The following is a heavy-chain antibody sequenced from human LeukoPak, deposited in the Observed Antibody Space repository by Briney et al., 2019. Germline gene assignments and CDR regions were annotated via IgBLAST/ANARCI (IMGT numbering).Heavy chain of an antibody. J-gene: IGHJ4*02. CDR3: TRDRTTITLFEL. Sequence: PGGSLRLSCAGSGFIFGSYWMHWVRQVPGKGLVWVSRISPDGSTTGYADSVKGRFTASRDNARNTLYLQINSLRAEDSAVYYCTRDRTTITLFELWGQGTLVTVSS. D-gene: IGHD4-11*01. V-gene: IGHV3-74*01. CDR1: GFIFGSYW. CDR2: ISPDGSTT.